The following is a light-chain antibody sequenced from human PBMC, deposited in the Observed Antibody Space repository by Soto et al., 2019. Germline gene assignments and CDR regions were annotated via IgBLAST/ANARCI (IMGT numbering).Light chain of an antibody. V-gene: IGKV1-9*01. CDR2: AAS. CDR1: QGISSY. J-gene: IGKJ5*01. CDR3: QQYYSYPYT. Sequence: DIQLTQSPSFLSASVGDRVTITCRASQGISSYLAWYQQKPGKAPKLLIYAASTLQSGVPSRFSGSGSGTDFTLTISCLQSEDFATYYCQQYYSYPYTFGQGTRLEI.